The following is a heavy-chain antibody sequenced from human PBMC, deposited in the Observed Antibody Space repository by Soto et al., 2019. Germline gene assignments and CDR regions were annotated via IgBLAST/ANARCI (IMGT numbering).Heavy chain of an antibody. Sequence: GGSLRLSCAASGFTFSNAWINWVRQAPGKGLEWVGRIKRKTDGGTTDFAAPVKGRFAISRDDSKNMVYLQMNSLKTEDTGIYYCTTYSYSPLLLVRIDFRGHGLLLTVSS. D-gene: IGHD2-15*01. CDR1: GFTFSNAW. V-gene: IGHV3-15*07. CDR2: IKRKTDGGTT. CDR3: TTYSYSPLLLVRIDF. J-gene: IGHJ4*01.